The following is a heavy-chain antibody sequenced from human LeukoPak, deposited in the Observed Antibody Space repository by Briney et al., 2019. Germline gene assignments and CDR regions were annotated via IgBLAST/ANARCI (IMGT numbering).Heavy chain of an antibody. D-gene: IGHD6-13*01. J-gene: IGHJ4*02. CDR2: ISSSSSYI. V-gene: IGHV3-21*01. CDR3: ARLYSSSVNF. Sequence: GGSLRLSCAASGFTFSSYSMNWVRQAPGKGLEWVSSISSSSSYIYYADSVKGRFTISRVNAKNSLYLQMNSPRADDTAVYYCARLYSSSVNFWGQGTMVTVSS. CDR1: GFTFSSYS.